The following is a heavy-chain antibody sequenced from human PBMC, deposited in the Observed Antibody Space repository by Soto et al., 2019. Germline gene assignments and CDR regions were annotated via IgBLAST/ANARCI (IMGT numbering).Heavy chain of an antibody. CDR2: INHSGST. D-gene: IGHD2-8*02. CDR3: ARDKITGLFDY. V-gene: IGHV4-34*01. Sequence: SETLALPCAVYGESFSGYSWTWIGQPPGTGLEWIGEINHSGSTKYNPSLKSRVTISVDTSKNLFSLKLTSVTAADTAVYYCARDKITGLFDYWGQGTLVTVSS. CDR1: GESFSGYS. J-gene: IGHJ4*02.